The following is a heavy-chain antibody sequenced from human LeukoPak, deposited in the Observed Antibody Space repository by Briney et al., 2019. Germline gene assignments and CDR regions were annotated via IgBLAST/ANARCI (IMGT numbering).Heavy chain of an antibody. Sequence: GGSLRLSCAASGFTFSNYAMNWVRQAPGKGLEWVSGISGSGRYTYYADSVKGRFTISRDNSKNTLYLQMNSLRAEDTAVYYCAKDVSALSHYYGMDVWGQGTTVTVSS. CDR1: GFTFSNYA. CDR3: AKDVSALSHYYGMDV. D-gene: IGHD2/OR15-2a*01. J-gene: IGHJ6*02. CDR2: ISGSGRYT. V-gene: IGHV3-23*01.